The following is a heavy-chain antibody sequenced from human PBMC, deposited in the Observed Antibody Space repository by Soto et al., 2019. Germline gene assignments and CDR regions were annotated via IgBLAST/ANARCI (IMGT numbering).Heavy chain of an antibody. V-gene: IGHV1-18*04. J-gene: IGHJ5*02. CDR2: ISAYNGNT. D-gene: IGHD3-3*01. Sequence: SXKVSYKASGYTXNSYGSSLVRQAPGQGLEWMGWISAYNGNTNYAQKLQGRVTMTTDTYTSTAYMEMRSIRSDDTAVYYCARDFWSEAAYDPWGQGTLVTVSS. CDR3: ARDFWSEAAYDP. CDR1: GYTXNSYG.